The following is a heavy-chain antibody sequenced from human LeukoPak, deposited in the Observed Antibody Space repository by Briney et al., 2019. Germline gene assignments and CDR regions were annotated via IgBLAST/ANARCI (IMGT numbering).Heavy chain of an antibody. D-gene: IGHD2-8*02. J-gene: IGHJ4*02. CDR2: IYHSGRS. Sequence: KPSQTLSLTCTVSGGSISSGDYYWSWIRQHPGRGLEWIGYIYHSGRSYYNPSLKSRITMSVDTSKNQFSLNLSSVTAADTAVYYCARDQVECTGGTCQSGVGFDFWGQGTLVTVSS. CDR1: GGSISSGDYY. CDR3: ARDQVECTGGTCQSGVGFDF. V-gene: IGHV4-31*03.